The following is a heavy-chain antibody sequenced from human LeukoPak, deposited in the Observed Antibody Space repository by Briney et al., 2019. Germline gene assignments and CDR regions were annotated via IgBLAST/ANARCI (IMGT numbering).Heavy chain of an antibody. Sequence: GGSLRLSCAASGFTFSSYGMHWVRQAPGKGLEWVAVIWYDGSNKYYADSVKGRFTISRDNAKNSLYLQMNSLRAEDTAVYYCARADSDFWSGYYPPGYWGQGTLVTVSS. CDR1: GFTFSSYG. CDR3: ARADSDFWSGYYPPGY. J-gene: IGHJ4*02. CDR2: IWYDGSNK. D-gene: IGHD3-3*01. V-gene: IGHV3-33*01.